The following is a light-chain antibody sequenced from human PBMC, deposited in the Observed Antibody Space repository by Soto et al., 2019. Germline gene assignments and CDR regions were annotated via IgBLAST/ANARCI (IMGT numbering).Light chain of an antibody. Sequence: EIVMTQSPATLSVSPGETATLSCRASQSLTSYLAWYQQKPGQAPRLLIYDASNRATGVPDRFSGSGSGTDFTLTISRLEPEDFALYYCQHYDTPFTFGPGTKVDIK. CDR3: QHYDTPFT. CDR1: QSLTSY. V-gene: IGKV3-20*01. CDR2: DAS. J-gene: IGKJ3*01.